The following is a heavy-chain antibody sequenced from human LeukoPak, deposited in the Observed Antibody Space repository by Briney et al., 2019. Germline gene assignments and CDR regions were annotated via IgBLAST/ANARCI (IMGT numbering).Heavy chain of an antibody. D-gene: IGHD1-1*01. V-gene: IGHV3-30-3*01. Sequence: GGSLRLSCAASGFTFSSYAMHWVRQAPGKGLEWVAVISYDGGNKYYADSVKGRFTISRDNSKNTLYLQMNSLRAEDTAVYYCARDPTRKPFDIWGQGTMVTVSS. CDR1: GFTFSSYA. CDR2: ISYDGGNK. J-gene: IGHJ3*02. CDR3: ARDPTRKPFDI.